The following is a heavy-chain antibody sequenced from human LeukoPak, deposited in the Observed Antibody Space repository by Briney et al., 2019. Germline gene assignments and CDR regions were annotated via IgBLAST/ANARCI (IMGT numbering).Heavy chain of an antibody. V-gene: IGHV3-23*01. CDR2: ISGSGGST. D-gene: IGHD5-18*01. J-gene: IGHJ4*02. CDR3: AKPPGVVDTAMGPNLD. CDR1: GFTFGSYA. Sequence: PGGSLRLSCAASGFTFGSYAMSWVRQAPGKGLEWVSAISGSGGSTYYADSVKGRFTISRDNSKNTLYLQMNSLRAEDTAVYYCAKPPGVVDTAMGPNLDWGQATLVTVSS.